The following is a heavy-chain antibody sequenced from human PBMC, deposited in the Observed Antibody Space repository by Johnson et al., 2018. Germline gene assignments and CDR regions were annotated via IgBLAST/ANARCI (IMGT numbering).Heavy chain of an antibody. Sequence: LVQSGGGVVQPGRTLRLXCAASGFTFSNYGMHWVCQAPGKGLAWVALIWFDGNNKYYGESVKGRFTVSRDNSKNTLYLQMNSLRAEDTAVYYCARTHGSGRVRSNNGMDVWGQGTPVTVAS. CDR3: ARTHGSGRVRSNNGMDV. J-gene: IGHJ6*02. CDR1: GFTFSNYG. CDR2: IWFDGNNK. V-gene: IGHV3-33*01. D-gene: IGHD3-10*01.